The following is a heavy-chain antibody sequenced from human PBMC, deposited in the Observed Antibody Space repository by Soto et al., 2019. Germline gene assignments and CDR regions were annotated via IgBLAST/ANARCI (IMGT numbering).Heavy chain of an antibody. D-gene: IGHD2-15*01. V-gene: IGHV4-30-4*01. CDR2: IYYIENT. CDR1: GDSITSGDYY. CDR3: ATAPLRELTVVKDVFDI. Sequence: KPSETLSLTCTVSGDSITSGDYYWNWIRQSPGKGLEWIGSIYYIENTDYNPSLKSRLIISVDTTKNQFSLKLSSVTAADTAVYYCATAPLRELTVVKDVFDIWGPGTMVTVSS. J-gene: IGHJ3*02.